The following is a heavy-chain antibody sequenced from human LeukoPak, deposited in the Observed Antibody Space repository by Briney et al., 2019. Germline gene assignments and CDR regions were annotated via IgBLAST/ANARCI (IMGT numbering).Heavy chain of an antibody. Sequence: ASVKVSCKTSGYISTTYGLSWVRQAPGQGLQWMGWTYNTYTHYAETLRDRLTMTTDTSTSTSYLELRSLRSDDTAVYYCARALAQGGSFDLYYFDSWGQGSLVTVSS. V-gene: IGHV1-18*01. D-gene: IGHD3-9*01. CDR1: GYISTTYG. J-gene: IGHJ4*02. CDR2: TYNTYT. CDR3: ARALAQGGSFDLYYFDS.